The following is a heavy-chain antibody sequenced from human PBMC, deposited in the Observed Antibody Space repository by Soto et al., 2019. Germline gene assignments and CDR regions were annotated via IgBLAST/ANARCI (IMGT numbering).Heavy chain of an antibody. CDR2: ISSSSSYI. CDR3: AIVGDWNDATH. J-gene: IGHJ4*02. V-gene: IGHV3-21*01. Sequence: EVQLVESGGGLVKPGGSLRLSCAASGFTFSSYSMNWVRQAPGKGLEWVSSISSSSSYIYYAASVKGRFTISRDNAKNSLDLQMNSMRAEDTAVYYCAIVGDWNDATHWGQGTLVTVSS. D-gene: IGHD1-1*01. CDR1: GFTFSSYS.